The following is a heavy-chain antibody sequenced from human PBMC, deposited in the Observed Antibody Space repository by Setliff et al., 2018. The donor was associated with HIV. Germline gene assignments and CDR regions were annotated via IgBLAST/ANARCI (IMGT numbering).Heavy chain of an antibody. V-gene: IGHV4-39*01. J-gene: IGHJ4*02. CDR2: IHFGWST. D-gene: IGHD7-27*01. CDR1: GASSDSYY. Sequence: SATLSLTCTVSGASSDSYYWGWVRQPPGKGLEWIGNIHFGWSTYYNPSLRGRVTIAVGTSKQQFFLSLTSVTVADTAIYYCARPSLGIGGGSMFDYWGQGVLVTVSS. CDR3: ARPSLGIGGGSMFDY.